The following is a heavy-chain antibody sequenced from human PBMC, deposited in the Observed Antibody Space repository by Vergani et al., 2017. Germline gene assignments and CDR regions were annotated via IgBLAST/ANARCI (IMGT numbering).Heavy chain of an antibody. J-gene: IGHJ6*02. V-gene: IGHV3-9*01. D-gene: IGHD6-13*01. CDR3: AKGGESSSWYGDGPYYYGMDV. CDR1: GFTFDDYA. CDR2: ISWNSGSI. Sequence: EVQLVESGGGLVQPGRSLRLSCAASGFTFDDYAMHWVRQAPGKGLEWVSGISWNSGSIGYADSVKGRFTISRDNAKNSLYLQMNSLRAEDTALYYCAKGGESSSWYGDGPYYYGMDVWGQGTTVTVSS.